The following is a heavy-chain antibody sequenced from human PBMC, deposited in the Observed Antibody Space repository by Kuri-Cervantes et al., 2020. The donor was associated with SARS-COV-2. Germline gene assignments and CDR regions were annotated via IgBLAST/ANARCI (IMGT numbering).Heavy chain of an antibody. CDR2: VYYSGTT. V-gene: IGHV4-39*01. CDR1: GGSTSSQSYY. CDR3: ARPSIAARADAFDI. J-gene: IGHJ3*02. Sequence: SETLSLTCTVSGGSTSSQSYYWGWIRQPPGKGLEWIGSVYYSGTTYYNPSPKSRVTISLDTSKNQFSLKLSSVTAADTAVYYCARPSIAARADAFDIWGQGTMVTVSS. D-gene: IGHD6-6*01.